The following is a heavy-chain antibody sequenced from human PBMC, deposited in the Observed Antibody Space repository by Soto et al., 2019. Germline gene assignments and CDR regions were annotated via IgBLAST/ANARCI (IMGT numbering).Heavy chain of an antibody. V-gene: IGHV4-34*01. CDR2: INHSGST. J-gene: IGHJ6*02. D-gene: IGHD6-13*01. CDR1: GGSFSGYY. CDR3: ARASIAAAGTYYYYYYGMDV. Sequence: ETLSLTCAVYGGSFSGYYWSWIRQPPGKGLEWIGEINHSGSTNYNPSLKSRVTISVDTSKNQFSLKLSSVTAADTAVYYCARASIAAAGTYYYYYYGMDVWGQGTTVTVSS.